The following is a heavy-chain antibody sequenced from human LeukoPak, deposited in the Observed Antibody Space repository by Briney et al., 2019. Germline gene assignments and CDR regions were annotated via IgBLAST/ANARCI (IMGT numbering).Heavy chain of an antibody. V-gene: IGHV4-59*11. J-gene: IGHJ4*02. D-gene: IGHD3-22*01. CDR3: ARQPRYYDDSGYYYISNFDY. CDR1: GGSISSHY. CDR2: IYYSGST. Sequence: SETLSLTCTVSGGSISSHYWSWIRQPPGKGLEWIGYIYYSGSTNYNPSLKSRVTISVDTSKNQFSLKLSSVTAADTAIYYCARQPRYYDDSGYYYISNFDYLGQGALVSVSS.